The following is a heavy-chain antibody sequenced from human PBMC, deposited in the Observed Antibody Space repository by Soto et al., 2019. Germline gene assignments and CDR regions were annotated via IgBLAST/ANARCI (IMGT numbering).Heavy chain of an antibody. J-gene: IGHJ4*02. D-gene: IGHD6-19*01. CDR3: ARQVGGWAPWYLAY. V-gene: IGHV4-59*08. Sequence: PSETLSLTCTVSGGSISSYYWSWIRQPPGKGLEWIGYIYYSGSTNYNPSLKSRVTISVDTSKNQFSLKLSSVTAADTAVYYCARQVGGWAPWYLAYWGQGTLVTVSS. CDR2: IYYSGST. CDR1: GGSISSYY.